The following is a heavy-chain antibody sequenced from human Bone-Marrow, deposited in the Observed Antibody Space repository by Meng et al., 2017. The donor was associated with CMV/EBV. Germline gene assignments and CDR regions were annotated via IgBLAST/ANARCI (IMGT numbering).Heavy chain of an antibody. J-gene: IGHJ4*02. CDR3: ARAAESPWPMFDY. CDR1: GSTFTGYY. Sequence: KASGSTFTGYYMHWVRQAPGQGLEWMGWINPNSGGTNYAQKFQGRVTMTRDTSISTAYMELSRLRSDDTAVYYCARAAESPWPMFDYWGQGTLVTVSS. CDR2: INPNSGGT. V-gene: IGHV1-2*02.